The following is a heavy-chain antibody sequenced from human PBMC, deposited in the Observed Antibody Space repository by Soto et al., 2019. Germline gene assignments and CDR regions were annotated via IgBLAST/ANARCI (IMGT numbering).Heavy chain of an antibody. CDR2: ISYDGTTK. V-gene: IGHV3-30-3*01. J-gene: IGHJ4*02. D-gene: IGHD6-13*01. Sequence: QVHLVESRGGVVRPGGSLRLSCAASGFTFSTHAMHWVRQAPGKGLEWVALISYDGTTKYYADSVKGRFTISRDNSKNTLYLQMNSLRGEDMAIYYCARDRPYSSSWYPEYWGQGTLVTVSS. CDR3: ARDRPYSSSWYPEY. CDR1: GFTFSTHA.